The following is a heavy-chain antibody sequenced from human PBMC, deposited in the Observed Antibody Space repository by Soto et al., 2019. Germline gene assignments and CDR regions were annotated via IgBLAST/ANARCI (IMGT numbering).Heavy chain of an antibody. J-gene: IGHJ6*03. CDR3: AKGPLPRNYYYMDV. CDR1: GFTFSSYG. V-gene: IGHV3-30*18. CDR2: ISYDGSNK. Sequence: GGSLRLSCAASGFTFSSYGMHWVCQAPGKGLEWVAVISYDGSNKYYADSVKGRFTISRDNSKNTLYLQMNSLRAEDTAVYYCAKGPLPRNYYYMDVWGKGTTVTVSS.